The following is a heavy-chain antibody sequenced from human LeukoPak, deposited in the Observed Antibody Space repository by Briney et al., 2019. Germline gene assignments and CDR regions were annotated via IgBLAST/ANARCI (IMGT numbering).Heavy chain of an antibody. CDR1: GGSISNSDW. J-gene: IGHJ4*02. D-gene: IGHD6-19*01. CDR2: IYHSGST. CDR3: ARRNGYSSGWYSDY. Sequence: SGTLSLTCAVSGGSISNSDWWSWVRQPPGKGLEWIGEIYHSGSTNYNPSLKSRVTISVDTSKNQFSLKLSSVTAADTAVYYCARRNGYSSGWYSDYWGQGTLVTVSS. V-gene: IGHV4-4*02.